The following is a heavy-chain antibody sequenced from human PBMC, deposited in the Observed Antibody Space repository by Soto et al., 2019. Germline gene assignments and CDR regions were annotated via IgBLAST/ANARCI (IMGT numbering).Heavy chain of an antibody. J-gene: IGHJ5*01. CDR2: ISPDGSDT. Sequence: GGSLRLSCASSGFTFTTYWLGWVRQAPGKGLEWVANISPDGSDTYYVDSMKGRFTISRDNAKNSLYLQVNSLRAEDTAVYYCARWILGASGSWVQGTLITVSS. D-gene: IGHD1-26*01. CDR1: GFTFTTYW. V-gene: IGHV3-7*04. CDR3: ARWILGASGS.